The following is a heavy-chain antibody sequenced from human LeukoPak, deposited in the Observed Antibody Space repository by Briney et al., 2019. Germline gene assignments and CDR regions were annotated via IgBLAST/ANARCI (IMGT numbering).Heavy chain of an antibody. Sequence: GGSLRLSCAASGFTFSSYGMHWVRQAPGKGLEWVAVISYDGSNKYYADSVKGRFTISRDNSKNTLYLQMNSLRAEDTAVYYCAKDRGVVVPAARGGFDYWGQGTLVTVSS. CDR2: ISYDGSNK. J-gene: IGHJ4*02. D-gene: IGHD2-2*01. V-gene: IGHV3-30*18. CDR1: GFTFSSYG. CDR3: AKDRGVVVPAARGGFDY.